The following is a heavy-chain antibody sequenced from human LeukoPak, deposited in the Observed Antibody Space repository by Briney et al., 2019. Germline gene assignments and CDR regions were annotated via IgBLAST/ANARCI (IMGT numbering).Heavy chain of an antibody. D-gene: IGHD2-2*01. CDR2: INHSGGT. V-gene: IGHV4-34*01. Sequence: SETLSLTCAVYGGSFSGYYWSWIRQPPGKGLEWIGEINHSGGTNYNPSLKSRVTISVDTSKNQFSLKLSSVTAADTAVYYRARGRGRRLIVVVPAALYYFDYWGQGTLVTVSS. J-gene: IGHJ4*02. CDR1: GGSFSGYY. CDR3: ARGRGRRLIVVVPAALYYFDY.